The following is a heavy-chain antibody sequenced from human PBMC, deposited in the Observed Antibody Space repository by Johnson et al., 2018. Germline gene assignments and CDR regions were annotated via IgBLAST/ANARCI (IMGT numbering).Heavy chain of an antibody. CDR2: INNDGSST. J-gene: IGHJ6*03. CDR1: GFSFSRYW. V-gene: IGHV3-74*01. CDR3: TTAQDDGDFYYYYYMDF. Sequence: EVQLVESGGRLVQPGGSLRLSCAVSGFSFSRYWMHWVRQGPGKGLMWVARINNDGSSTSYAAADSVKDRFTISRDNAKNSLYLQMNSLKTEDTAVYYCTTAQDDGDFYYYYYMDFWGKGTTVIVSS. D-gene: IGHD4-17*01.